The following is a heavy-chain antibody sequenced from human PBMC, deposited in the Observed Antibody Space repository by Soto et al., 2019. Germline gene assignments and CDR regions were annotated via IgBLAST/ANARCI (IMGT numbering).Heavy chain of an antibody. Sequence: GGSLRLSCGASGFTFSVYAMTWVRQAPGKGLEWVSAISGNGGSTYYADSVKGRCTISRDNSKSILHLQMNSLRVEDTAVYYCAKDRTFGPTLVRFDSWGQGTLVTVSS. J-gene: IGHJ4*02. CDR1: GFTFSVYA. V-gene: IGHV3-23*01. CDR3: AKDRTFGPTLVRFDS. CDR2: ISGNGGST. D-gene: IGHD6-6*01.